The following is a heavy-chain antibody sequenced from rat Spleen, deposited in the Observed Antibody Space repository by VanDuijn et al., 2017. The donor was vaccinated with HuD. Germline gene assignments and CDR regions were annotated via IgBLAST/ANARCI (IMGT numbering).Heavy chain of an antibody. CDR3: ARSGSSTYFDY. CDR2: ISYDGSST. V-gene: IGHV5-29*01. CDR1: GFTFSDYY. J-gene: IGHJ2*01. Sequence: EVQLVESDGGLVQPGRSLKLSCAASGFTFSDYYMAWVRQAPTKGLEWVATISYDGSSTYYRDSVKGRFTISRDYAKSTLYLQMDSLRSEDTATYYCARSGSSTYFDYWGQGVMVTVSS. D-gene: IGHD4-3*01.